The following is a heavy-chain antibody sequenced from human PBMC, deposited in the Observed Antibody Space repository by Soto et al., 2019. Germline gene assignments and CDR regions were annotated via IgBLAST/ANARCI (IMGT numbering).Heavy chain of an antibody. V-gene: IGHV3-66*01. CDR3: ARDNAGILGYYYMDV. J-gene: IGHJ6*03. D-gene: IGHD2-15*01. CDR1: GFTVSSNS. Sequence: PGGSLRLSCAASGFTVSSNSMSWVRQAPGRGLEWVSVIYSSGTTYYADSVKGRFTISRDNSKNTVYLQMNSLRVEDTAVYYCARDNAGILGYYYMDVWGKGTTVTVSS. CDR2: IYSSGTT.